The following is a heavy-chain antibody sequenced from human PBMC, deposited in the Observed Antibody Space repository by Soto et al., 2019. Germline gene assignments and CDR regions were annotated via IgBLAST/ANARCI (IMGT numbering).Heavy chain of an antibody. CDR3: SRDLRFRGFYGMDV. D-gene: IGHD3-10*01. Sequence: QVQLQESGPGLVKPSQTLSLTCTVSGGSISSGGYYWSWIRQHPGKGLEWIGYIYYSGSTYYNPSFKSRVTISVDTSKNQFSLKLSAVSAADTAVYYCSRDLRFRGFYGMDVWGQGTTVTVSS. V-gene: IGHV4-31*03. CDR1: GGSISSGGYY. CDR2: IYYSGST. J-gene: IGHJ6*02.